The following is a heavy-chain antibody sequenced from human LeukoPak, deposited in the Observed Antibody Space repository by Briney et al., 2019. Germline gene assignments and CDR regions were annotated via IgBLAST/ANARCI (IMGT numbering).Heavy chain of an antibody. CDR3: ARGRARTYYYDSSGYSLMPNPFDY. Sequence: NSSETLSLTCAGYGGSFSGYYWSWIRQPPGKGLEWIGEINHSGSTNYNPSLKSRVTISVDTSKNQFSLKLSSVTAADTAVYYCARGRARTYYYDSSGYSLMPNPFDYWGQGTLVTVSS. CDR2: INHSGST. J-gene: IGHJ4*02. V-gene: IGHV4-34*01. CDR1: GGSFSGYY. D-gene: IGHD3-22*01.